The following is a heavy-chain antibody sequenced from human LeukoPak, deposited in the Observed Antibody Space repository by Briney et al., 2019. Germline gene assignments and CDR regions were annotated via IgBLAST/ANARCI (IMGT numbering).Heavy chain of an antibody. CDR2: ISSSSSTI. D-gene: IGHD3-22*01. CDR3: ARTGALYDSSGYHQTYFDY. CDR1: GFTFSSYS. V-gene: IGHV3-48*04. J-gene: IGHJ4*02. Sequence: GGSLRLSCAASGFTFSSYSMNWVRQAPGKGLEWVSYISSSSSTIYYADSVKGRFTISRDNAKNSLYLQMNSLRAEDTAVYNCARTGALYDSSGYHQTYFDYWGQGTLVTVFS.